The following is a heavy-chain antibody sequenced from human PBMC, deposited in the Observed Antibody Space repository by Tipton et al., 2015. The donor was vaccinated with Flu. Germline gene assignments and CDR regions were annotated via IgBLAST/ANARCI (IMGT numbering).Heavy chain of an antibody. CDR1: GHSISSGYY. CDR2: IYQSGTT. CDR3: AKTYFDSRDSPDWFDP. J-gene: IGHJ5*02. Sequence: TLSLTCTVSGHSISSGYYWGWIRQPPGKGLEWIGSIYQSGTTYYNPSLKSRVTISVDTSRNQFSLKLSSVTAADTAVYYCAKTYFDSRDSPDWFDPWGQGTLVTVSS. V-gene: IGHV4-38-2*02. D-gene: IGHD3-22*01.